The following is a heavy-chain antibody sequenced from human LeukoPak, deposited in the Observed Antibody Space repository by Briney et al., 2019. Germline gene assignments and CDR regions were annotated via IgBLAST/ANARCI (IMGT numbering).Heavy chain of an antibody. V-gene: IGHV1-46*01. CDR3: ARARAGVLRYFDWLLAPNWFGP. J-gene: IGHJ5*02. D-gene: IGHD3-9*01. CDR2: INPSGGST. Sequence: ASVKVSCKASGYTFTSYYMHWVRQAPGQGLEWMGIINPSGGSTSYAQKFQGRVTMTRDTSTSTVYMELSSLRSEDTAVYYCARARAGVLRYFDWLLAPNWFGPWGQGTLVTVSS. CDR1: GYTFTSYY.